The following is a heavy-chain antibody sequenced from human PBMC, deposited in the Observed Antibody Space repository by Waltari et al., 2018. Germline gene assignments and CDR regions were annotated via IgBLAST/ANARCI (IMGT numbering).Heavy chain of an antibody. D-gene: IGHD2-15*01. V-gene: IGHV4-39*01. CDR3: ARPGRVGGGSLMGLDY. Sequence: QLQLQESGPGLVKASETLSLTCSVSGGSISSTTYYWGWIRQPPGKGLEWIGSFSYTGNTYYNPSLKSRITISVDTSKNQFSLQLRSVTAADTAMYYCARPGRVGGGSLMGLDYWGQGTLVTVSS. CDR1: GGSISSTTYY. CDR2: FSYTGNT. J-gene: IGHJ4*02.